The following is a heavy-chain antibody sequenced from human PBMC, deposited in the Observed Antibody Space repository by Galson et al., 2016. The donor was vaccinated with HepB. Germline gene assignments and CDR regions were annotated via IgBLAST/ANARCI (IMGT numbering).Heavy chain of an antibody. CDR3: AQLYYYYGMDV. V-gene: IGHV4-4*02. CDR2: IYHGGST. Sequence: LSLTCTVSGGSISSSNWWSWVRQPPGKGLEWIGEIYHGGSTNYNSSLKSRVTISVDKSKNQFSLKLSSVTAADTAVYYCAQLYYYYGMDVWGQGTTVTVSS. CDR1: GGSISSSNW. D-gene: IGHD2-2*01. J-gene: IGHJ6*02.